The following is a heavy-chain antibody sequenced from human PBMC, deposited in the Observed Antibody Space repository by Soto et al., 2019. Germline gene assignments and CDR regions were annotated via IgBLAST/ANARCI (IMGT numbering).Heavy chain of an antibody. CDR3: AREQQLVLWFDP. V-gene: IGHV3-74*01. J-gene: IGHJ5*02. CDR2: INSDGSST. Sequence: EVQLVESGGGLVQPGGSLRLSCAASGFTFSSYWMHWVRQAPGKGLVWVSRINSDGSSTSYADSVKGRFTISRDNAKNTRYLQMNSMRAEDTAVYYCAREQQLVLWFDPWGQGTLVTVSS. CDR1: GFTFSSYW. D-gene: IGHD6-13*01.